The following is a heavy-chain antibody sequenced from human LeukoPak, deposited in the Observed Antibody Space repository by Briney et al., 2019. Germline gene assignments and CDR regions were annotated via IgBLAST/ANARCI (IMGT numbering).Heavy chain of an antibody. Sequence: ASVKVSCKASGYTFTGYYMHWVRQAPGQGLEWMGWINPNSGGTNYAQKFQGRVTITRDMSTSTAYMELSSLRSEDTAVYYCAATPSLYYDSSAMDYWGQGTLVTVSS. D-gene: IGHD3-22*01. J-gene: IGHJ4*02. CDR2: INPNSGGT. CDR1: GYTFTGYY. CDR3: AATPSLYYDSSAMDY. V-gene: IGHV1-2*02.